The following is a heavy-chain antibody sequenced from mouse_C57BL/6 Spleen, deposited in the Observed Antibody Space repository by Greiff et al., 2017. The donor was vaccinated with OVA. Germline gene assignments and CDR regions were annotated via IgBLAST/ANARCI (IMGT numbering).Heavy chain of an antibody. D-gene: IGHD3-3*01. Sequence: QVQLQQSGPELVKPGASVKLSCKASGYAFSSSWMNWVKQRPGKGLEWIGRIYPGDGDTNYNGKFKGKGTLTADKSSSTAYMQISSLTSEDSAVYFCAREGGQLVSWFAYWGQGTLVTVSA. CDR2: IYPGDGDT. J-gene: IGHJ3*01. CDR3: AREGGQLVSWFAY. CDR1: GYAFSSSW. V-gene: IGHV1-82*01.